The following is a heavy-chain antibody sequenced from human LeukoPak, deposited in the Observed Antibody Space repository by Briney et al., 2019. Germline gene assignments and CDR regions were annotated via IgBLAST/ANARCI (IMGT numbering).Heavy chain of an antibody. V-gene: IGHV4-34*01. D-gene: IGHD1-26*01. CDR3: RGGSYRTVFDY. Sequence: KTSETLSLTCAVYGGSFSGYYWSWIRQPPGKGLEWIGEINHSGSTNYNPSLKSRVTVSVDTSKNQFSLKLSSVTAADTAVYYCRGGSYRTVFDYWGQGTLVTVSS. J-gene: IGHJ4*02. CDR1: GGSFSGYY. CDR2: INHSGST.